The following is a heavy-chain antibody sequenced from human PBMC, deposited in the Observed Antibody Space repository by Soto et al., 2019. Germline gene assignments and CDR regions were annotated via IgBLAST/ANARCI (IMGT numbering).Heavy chain of an antibody. J-gene: IGHJ2*01. CDR1: GDSVSSSTTA. D-gene: IGHD3-16*01. V-gene: IGHV6-1*01. Sequence: QVQLQQSGPGLVKPSQTLSLACAISGDSVSSSTTAWNWIRQSPSRGLEWLGRTYYRSKGYTEYAVSVKSRITIPSVTPKTQFSLQLTSVTPEDAAVYYCARGETWYFDFWGRAPWSLSPQ. CDR3: ARGETWYFDF. CDR2: TYYRSKGYT.